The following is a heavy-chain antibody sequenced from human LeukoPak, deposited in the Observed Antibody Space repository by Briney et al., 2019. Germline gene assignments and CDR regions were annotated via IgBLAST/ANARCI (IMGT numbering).Heavy chain of an antibody. V-gene: IGHV1-46*01. J-gene: IGHJ4*02. Sequence: ASVKVSCKASGYTFTNYHMHWVRQAPGQGLEWMGIITPSGVSTNYPQKFQGRVTMTRDTSTSTVYMELSSLRSEDTAVYYCARGEYSSSLDYWDQGTLVTVSS. CDR1: GYTFTNYH. CDR2: ITPSGVST. D-gene: IGHD6-13*01. CDR3: ARGEYSSSLDY.